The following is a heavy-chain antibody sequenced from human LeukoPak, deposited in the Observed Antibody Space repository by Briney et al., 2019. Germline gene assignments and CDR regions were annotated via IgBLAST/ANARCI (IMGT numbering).Heavy chain of an antibody. D-gene: IGHD3-22*01. CDR1: GFTFSSYW. CDR3: ARDDPHYGSSGSFYDAFDV. J-gene: IGHJ3*01. Sequence: SGGSLRPSCAASGFTFSSYWMSWVRQAPGKGLEWVANIKKDGSEKYYVDSVKGRFTISRDNAKNSLYLQMNSLRAEDTAVYYCARDDPHYGSSGSFYDAFDVWGQGTMVTVSS. V-gene: IGHV3-7*01. CDR2: IKKDGSEK.